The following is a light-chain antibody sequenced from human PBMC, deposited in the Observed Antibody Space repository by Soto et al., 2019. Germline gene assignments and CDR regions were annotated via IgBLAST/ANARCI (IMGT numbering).Light chain of an antibody. Sequence: IQLPQSPVSLSATVGDNVPTTCRASQSIRSYLNWYQQKPGKAPNLLIWDASTLQSGVPSRFSGSGSGTDFTLTISSLQVEDSATYYCQQTYTPPRTFGQGTKVDIK. CDR2: DAS. CDR1: QSIRSY. CDR3: QQTYTPPRT. V-gene: IGKV1-39*01. J-gene: IGKJ1*01.